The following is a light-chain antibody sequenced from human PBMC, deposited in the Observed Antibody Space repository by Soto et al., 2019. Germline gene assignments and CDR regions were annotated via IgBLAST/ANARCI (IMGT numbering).Light chain of an antibody. V-gene: IGKV1-5*03. CDR3: QQYNGYWT. CDR2: EAS. CDR1: QSISDS. J-gene: IGKJ1*01. Sequence: DIQMTQSPSTLSASVGDRVTITCRASQSISDSLAWYQQKPGKAPKLLIYEASSLKSGDPPRFRDSRSGTEYSLTISSLQPDDFPTYYCQQYNGYWTFGQGTKVQIK.